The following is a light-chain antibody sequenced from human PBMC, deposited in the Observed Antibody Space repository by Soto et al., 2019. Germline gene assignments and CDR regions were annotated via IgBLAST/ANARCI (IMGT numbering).Light chain of an antibody. CDR2: STS. J-gene: IGKJ1*01. CDR3: QQYNNWPQT. V-gene: IGKV3-20*01. CDR1: HSVSSSY. Sequence: EIVLTQSPGTLSLSPGDRATLACRASHSVSSSYLAWYQQKPGQAPRLLIYSTSSRATGIPDRFSGGGSGTDFSLTISRLEPEDFAVYYCQQYNNWPQTFGQGTKV.